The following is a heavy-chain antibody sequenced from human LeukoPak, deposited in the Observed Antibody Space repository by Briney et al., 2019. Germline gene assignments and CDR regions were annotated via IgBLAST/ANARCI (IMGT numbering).Heavy chain of an antibody. D-gene: IGHD2-8*02. CDR2: IKSDGSST. V-gene: IGHV3-74*01. J-gene: IGHJ4*02. CDR1: GFSLSNYW. CDR3: ARDSAECTGGYCYLVS. Sequence: GGSLRLSCAASGFSLSNYWMYWVRQAPGKGLVWVSRIKSDGSSTRYADSVKGRFTISRDNAKNTLYLQMNSLRAEDTAVYYCARDSAECTGGYCYLVSWGQGTLVTVSS.